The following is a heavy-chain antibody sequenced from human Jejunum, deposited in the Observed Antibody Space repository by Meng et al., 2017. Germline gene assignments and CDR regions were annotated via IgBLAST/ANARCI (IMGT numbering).Heavy chain of an antibody. Sequence: MPESGAGGVGASVAQHLMCTVVVVSGNMRIYYEIWIPQPPAEGLEWIAYNDNRESNNYTPSHKSRVIITVDTSKNQFYLHMSSLSGAHTAVYYCARAAAGTGFGDFDLWGRGTLVTVSS. CDR2: NDNRESN. J-gene: IGHJ2*01. CDR3: ARAAAGTGFGDFDL. D-gene: IGHD6-19*01. V-gene: IGHV4-61*01. CDR1: VVSGNMRIYY.